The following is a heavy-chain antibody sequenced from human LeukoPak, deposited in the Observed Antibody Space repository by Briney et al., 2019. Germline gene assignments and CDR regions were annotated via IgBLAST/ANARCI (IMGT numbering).Heavy chain of an antibody. D-gene: IGHD2-15*01. CDR2: ISPSGGST. CDR3: ARRWSASSEIDF. V-gene: IGHV3-23*01. Sequence: GGSLRLSCAASGFTLSSYAMSWVRQTPGKGLEWVSTISPSGGSTYYADSVKGLFTISRDNSKNTLYLQMNSLRAEDTAVYYCARRWSASSEIDFWGQGTLVTVSS. CDR1: GFTLSSYA. J-gene: IGHJ4*02.